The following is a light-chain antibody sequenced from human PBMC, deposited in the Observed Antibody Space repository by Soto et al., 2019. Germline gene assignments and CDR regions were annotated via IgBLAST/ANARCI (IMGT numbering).Light chain of an antibody. J-gene: IGLJ1*01. CDR2: DVS. CDR1: SSDVGGYNY. Sequence: QSALTQPASVSGSPGQSITISCTGTSSDVGGYNYVSWYQQHPGQAPKLMIYDVSHRPSGVSDRFSGSKSGNTASLSISGLQPEDESGYYCFSYTSSSTPVFGTGTKVTVL. V-gene: IGLV2-14*03. CDR3: FSYTSSSTPV.